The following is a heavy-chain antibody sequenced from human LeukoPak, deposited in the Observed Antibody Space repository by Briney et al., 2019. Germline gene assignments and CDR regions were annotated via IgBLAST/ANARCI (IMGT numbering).Heavy chain of an antibody. CDR1: GFTFSSYG. J-gene: IGHJ5*02. D-gene: IGHD3-10*01. CDR3: SGSGSYAWFDP. V-gene: IGHV3-74*01. Sequence: GGSLRLSCAASGFTFSSYGMHWVRQAPGKGLVWVSRINGDASHIAYADSVRGRFTISRDNANNTLYLQMNSLRGDDTGIYYCSGSGSYAWFDPWGQGTLVTVSS. CDR2: INGDASHI.